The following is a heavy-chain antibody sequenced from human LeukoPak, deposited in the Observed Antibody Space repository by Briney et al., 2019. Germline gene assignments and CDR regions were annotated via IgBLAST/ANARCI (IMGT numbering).Heavy chain of an antibody. CDR1: GGSISSSSYY. J-gene: IGHJ6*03. Sequence: PSETLSLTCTVSGGSISSSSYYWGWIRQPPGKGREWIGSIYYSGSTYYNPSLKSRVTISVDTSKNQFSLKLSSVTAADTAVYYCARGPTGTSAKYYYYMDVWGKGTTVTVSS. CDR2: IYYSGST. D-gene: IGHD1-1*01. V-gene: IGHV4-39*07. CDR3: ARGPTGTSAKYYYYMDV.